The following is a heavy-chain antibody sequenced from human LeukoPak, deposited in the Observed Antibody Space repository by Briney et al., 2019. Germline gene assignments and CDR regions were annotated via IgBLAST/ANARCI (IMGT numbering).Heavy chain of an antibody. D-gene: IGHD6-19*01. V-gene: IGHV3-43*01. CDR1: GFNFDRYT. J-gene: IGHJ4*02. CDR2: AGWAGGTT. CDR3: AKEGSGWYTLDY. Sequence: PGGSLRLSCATSGFNFDRYTIHWVRQAPGKGLEWVSLAGWAGGTTFYSDSVRGRFTISRDSGRKSVYLQMNSLRAEDTALYYCAKEGSGWYTLDYWGQGTLVTVSS.